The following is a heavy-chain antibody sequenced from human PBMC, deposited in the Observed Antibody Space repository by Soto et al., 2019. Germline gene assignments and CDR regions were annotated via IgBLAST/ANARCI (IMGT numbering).Heavy chain of an antibody. CDR2: ISSSGSYK. V-gene: IGHV3-21*01. CDR3: AVKFYFDY. J-gene: IGHJ4*02. CDR1: GFTFSTYG. Sequence: SLRLSCAASGFTFSTYGMHWVRQAPGKGLEWVAFISSSGSYKYYADSVKGRFTISRDNAKNSLYLRMNSLRAEDTAVYYCAVKFYFDYWGQGTLVTVSS.